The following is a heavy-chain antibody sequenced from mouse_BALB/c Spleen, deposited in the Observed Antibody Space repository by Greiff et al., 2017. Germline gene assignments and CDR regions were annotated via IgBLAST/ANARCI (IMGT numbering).Heavy chain of an antibody. D-gene: IGHD2-1*01. CDR3: ARDRGNYEEGAMDY. Sequence: EVMLVESGGGLVQPGGSLRLSCATSGFTFTDYYMSWVRQPPGKGLEWLGFIRNKANGYTTDYSASVKGRFTISRDKSQSILYLQMNTLRAEDSATYYCARDRGNYEEGAMDYWGQGTSVTVAA. CDR1: GFTFTDYY. CDR2: IRNKANGYTT. V-gene: IGHV7-3*02. J-gene: IGHJ4*01.